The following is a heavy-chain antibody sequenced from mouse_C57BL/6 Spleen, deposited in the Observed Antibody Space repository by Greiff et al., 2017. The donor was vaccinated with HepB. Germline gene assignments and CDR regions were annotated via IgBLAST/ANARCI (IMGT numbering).Heavy chain of an antibody. J-gene: IGHJ2*01. D-gene: IGHD1-1*01. Sequence: EVQLQQSGPELVKPGASVKIPCKASGYTFTDYNMDWVKQSHGKSLEWIGDINPNNGGTSYNQKFKGKATLTVDKSSRTVYMELRSLTSEDTAVYYCARLGLRYFDYWGQGTTLTVSS. V-gene: IGHV1-18*01. CDR3: ARLGLRYFDY. CDR1: GYTFTDYN. CDR2: INPNNGGT.